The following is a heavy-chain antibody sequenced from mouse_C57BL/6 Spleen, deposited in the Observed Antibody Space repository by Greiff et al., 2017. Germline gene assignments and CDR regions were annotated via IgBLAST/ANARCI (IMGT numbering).Heavy chain of an antibody. CDR1: GYTFTSYW. V-gene: IGHV1-61*01. D-gene: IGHD3-2*02. CDR3: ARSTGSGYFDY. CDR2: IYPSDSET. Sequence: QVQLQQPGAELVRPGSSVKLSCKASGYTFTSYWMDWVKQRPGQGLEWIGNIYPSDSETHYNQKFKDKATLTVDKSSSTAYMQLSSLTSEDSAVYYCARSTGSGYFDYWGQGTTLTVSS. J-gene: IGHJ2*01.